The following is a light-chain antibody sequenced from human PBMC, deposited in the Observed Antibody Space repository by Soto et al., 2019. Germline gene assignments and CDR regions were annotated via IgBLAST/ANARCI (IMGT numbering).Light chain of an antibody. CDR2: GAS. J-gene: IGKJ1*01. V-gene: IGKV3-20*01. CDR3: QQYANSPRT. CDR1: QRVSSNY. Sequence: EIVLTQSPGTLSLSPGERVTLSCRASQRVSSNYLAWYQQKPGQAPRLLIYGASSRATGIPDRFSGSGAGTDFTLTISRLEPEDFAVYFCQQYANSPRTFGQGTKVEI.